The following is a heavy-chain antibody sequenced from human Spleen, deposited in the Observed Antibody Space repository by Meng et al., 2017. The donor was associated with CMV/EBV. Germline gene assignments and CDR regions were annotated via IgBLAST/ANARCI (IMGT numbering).Heavy chain of an antibody. D-gene: IGHD3-3*01. J-gene: IGHJ5*02. CDR3: ARGYDFWSGYYEGFDP. CDR1: GYNFTSYD. CDR2: MNPNSDNT. Sequence: GYNFTSYDINWVRQATGQGLEWMGWMNPNSDNTGYAQKFQGRVTMTRNTSISTAYMELSSLRSEDTAVYYCARGYDFWSGYYEGFDPWGQGTLVTVSS. V-gene: IGHV1-8*01.